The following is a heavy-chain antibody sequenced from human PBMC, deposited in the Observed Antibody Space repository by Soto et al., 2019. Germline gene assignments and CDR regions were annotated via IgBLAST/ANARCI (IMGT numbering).Heavy chain of an antibody. CDR1: GFSFSPYG. V-gene: IGHV3-23*01. CDR2: ISGGGHNT. D-gene: IGHD1-26*01. Sequence: GGSLRLSCAASGFSFSPYGMSWVRQAPGKGLEWVSGISGGGHNTYYADSVKGRFTISRDNSKNTLSLQMNSLRADDTAVYYCARATSGFDYWGQGTLVTVSS. J-gene: IGHJ4*02. CDR3: ARATSGFDY.